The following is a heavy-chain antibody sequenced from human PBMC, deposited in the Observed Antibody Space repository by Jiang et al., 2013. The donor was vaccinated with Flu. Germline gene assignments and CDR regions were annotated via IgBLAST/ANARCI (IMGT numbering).Heavy chain of an antibody. V-gene: IGHV3-30*03. J-gene: IGHJ4*02. CDR3: ARDGTYHLDSGSFYEEDY. CDR1: IHLQYLW. CDR2: ISYDGSNT. D-gene: IGHD3-10*01. Sequence: LLESWGGWSSLGGPETLLCSLWIHLQYLWHALGPQAPGRGLEWVAVISYDGSNTHYADSVKGRFTISRDNAKNSVYLQMNSLRAEDRAVYYCARDGTYHLDSGSFYEEDYWGQGTLVTVSS.